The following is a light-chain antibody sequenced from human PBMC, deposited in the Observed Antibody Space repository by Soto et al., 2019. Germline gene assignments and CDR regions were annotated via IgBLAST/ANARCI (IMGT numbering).Light chain of an antibody. J-gene: IGLJ1*01. V-gene: IGLV2-23*02. Sequence: QSVLTQLASGSGSPGQSITISCTGTSSDVGSYNLVSWYQQHPGKAPKLMIYEVSKRPSGVSNRFSGSKSGNTASLTISGLQAEDEADYYCCSYAGSSFYVFGIGTKVTVL. CDR2: EVS. CDR1: SSDVGSYNL. CDR3: CSYAGSSFYV.